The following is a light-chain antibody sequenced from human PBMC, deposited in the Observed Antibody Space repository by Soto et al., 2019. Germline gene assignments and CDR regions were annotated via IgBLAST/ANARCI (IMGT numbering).Light chain of an antibody. J-gene: IGLJ3*02. CDR3: QSYNSSNQV. V-gene: IGLV6-57*02. CDR1: SGSIATNS. Sequence: NFMLTQPHSVSESPGKTVTISYTGSSGSIATNSVQWCQQRPGSVPTTVIYEDNQRPSGVPDRFSGFIDNSSNSASLTISGLKTEDEADYYCQSYNSSNQVFGGGTKLTVL. CDR2: EDN.